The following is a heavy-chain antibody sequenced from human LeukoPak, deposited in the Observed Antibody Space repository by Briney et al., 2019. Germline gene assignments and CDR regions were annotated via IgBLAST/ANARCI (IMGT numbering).Heavy chain of an antibody. CDR2: ISWNSGSI. CDR1: GFTFDDYA. CDR3: AKGPYYYYDSSGYYYFDY. J-gene: IGHJ4*02. Sequence: PGRSLRLSCAASGFTFDDYAMRWVRQAPGKGLEWVSGISWNSGSIGYADSVKGRFTISRDNAKNSLYLQMNSLRAEDTALYYCAKGPYYYYDSSGYYYFDYWGQGTLVTVSS. V-gene: IGHV3-9*01. D-gene: IGHD3-22*01.